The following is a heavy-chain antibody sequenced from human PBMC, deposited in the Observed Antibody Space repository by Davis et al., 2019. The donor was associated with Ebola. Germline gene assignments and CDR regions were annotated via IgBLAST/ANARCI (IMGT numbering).Heavy chain of an antibody. V-gene: IGHV3-30*18. CDR1: GFTFSSYG. Sequence: PGGSLRLSCAASGFTFSSYGMHWVRQAPGKGLEWVAVISYDGSNKYYADSVKGRFTISRDNSKNTLYLQMNSLRAEDTAVYYCAKDWSRYCISTSCSNWFDPWGQGTLVTVSS. J-gene: IGHJ5*02. CDR2: ISYDGSNK. CDR3: AKDWSRYCISTSCSNWFDP. D-gene: IGHD2-2*01.